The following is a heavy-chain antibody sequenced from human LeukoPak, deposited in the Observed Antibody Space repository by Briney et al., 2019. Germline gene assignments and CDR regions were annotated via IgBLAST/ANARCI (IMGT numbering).Heavy chain of an antibody. Sequence: ASVKVSCKASGYTFTSYGISWVRQAPGQGLEWMGWISAYNGNTNYAQKLQGRVTMTTDTSTSTAYMELRSLRSDDTAVYYCASLLAAAGPRAAFDIWGQGTMVTVSS. CDR3: ASLLAAAGPRAAFDI. D-gene: IGHD6-13*01. CDR1: GYTFTSYG. CDR2: ISAYNGNT. V-gene: IGHV1-18*01. J-gene: IGHJ3*02.